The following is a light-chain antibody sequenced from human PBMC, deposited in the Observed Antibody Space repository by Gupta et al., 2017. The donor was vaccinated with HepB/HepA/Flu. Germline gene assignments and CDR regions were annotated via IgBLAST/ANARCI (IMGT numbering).Light chain of an antibody. V-gene: IGKV3-20*01. CDR1: QSVSSNY. CDR3: QQYSTSPFT. J-gene: IGKJ2*01. Sequence: EIVFTQSSGTLSLSPGESAALSCSASQSVSSNYLAWYQQKPGQAPRLLIYGASSRATGIPDRFSGSGSGTDFTLTISRLEPEEVAVYYCQQYSTSPFTFGQGTKVEIK. CDR2: GAS.